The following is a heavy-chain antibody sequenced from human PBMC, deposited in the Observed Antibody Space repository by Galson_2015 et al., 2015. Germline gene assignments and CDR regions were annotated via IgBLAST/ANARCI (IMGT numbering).Heavy chain of an antibody. V-gene: IGHV5-51*01. D-gene: IGHD1-1*01. CDR3: AMGYGGAPLPDFDH. J-gene: IGHJ4*02. Sequence: QSGAEVKKPGESLPIPCTGSGYIFDSYWIGWVRQMPGKGLDWMGVIYPNDSDTRYSPSFQGQVTISADKSISTAYLQWSSLKASDTAMYYCAMGYGGAPLPDFDHWGQGTHITVSA. CDR1: GYIFDSYW. CDR2: IYPNDSDT.